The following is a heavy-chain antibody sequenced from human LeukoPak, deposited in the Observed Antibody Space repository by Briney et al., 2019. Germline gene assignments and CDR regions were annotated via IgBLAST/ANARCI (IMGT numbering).Heavy chain of an antibody. D-gene: IGHD3-10*01. V-gene: IGHV3-9*01. J-gene: IGHJ4*02. CDR1: GFTFDDYA. CDR2: ISWNSGSI. Sequence: GGSLRLSCAASGFTFDDYAMHWVRQAPGKGLEWVSGISWNSGSIGYADSVKGRFTISRDNAKNSLYLQMNSLRAEDTALYYCAKDRGSGSAGYYYFDYWGQGTLVTVSS. CDR3: AKDRGSGSAGYYYFDY.